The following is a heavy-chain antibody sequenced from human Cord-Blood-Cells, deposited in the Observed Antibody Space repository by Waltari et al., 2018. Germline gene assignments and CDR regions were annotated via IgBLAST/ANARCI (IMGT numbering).Heavy chain of an antibody. CDR1: GGSLRSYY. CDR3: ARRGYYDSSGYYYWYFDL. V-gene: IGHV4-59*08. CDR2: IYYSGST. J-gene: IGHJ2*01. D-gene: IGHD3-22*01. Sequence: QVQLQESGPGLVKPSETLSLTCTVSGGSLRSYYWSWIRQPPGKGLEWIGYIYYSGSTNYNPSLKSRVTISVDTSKNQFSLKLSSVTAADTAVYYCARRGYYDSSGYYYWYFDLWGRGTLVTVSS.